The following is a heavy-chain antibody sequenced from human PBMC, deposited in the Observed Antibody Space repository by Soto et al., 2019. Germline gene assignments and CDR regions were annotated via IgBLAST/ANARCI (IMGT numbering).Heavy chain of an antibody. CDR1: GGSIGNYY. J-gene: IGHJ4*02. V-gene: IGHV4-59*01. D-gene: IGHD5-12*01. CDR2: IYYSGST. CDR3: ARDSGFRRDGYNLFDY. Sequence: SDTLSLTCTVSGGSIGNYYWSWIRQPPGKGLEWIGYIYYSGSTSYNPSLKSRVTISLDTSKTQFSLKLSSVTSADTAVYYCARDSGFRRDGYNLFDYWGQGILVTVSS.